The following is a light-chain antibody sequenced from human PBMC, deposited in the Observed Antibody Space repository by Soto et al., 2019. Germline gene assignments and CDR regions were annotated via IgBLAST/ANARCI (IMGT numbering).Light chain of an antibody. CDR3: QQYGTSPWT. CDR1: QSVSSSY. CDR2: AAS. V-gene: IGKV3-20*01. J-gene: IGKJ1*01. Sequence: EIVLTQSPGTLSLSPGERATLSCRASQSVSSSYLAWYQQKPGQAPRLLIYAASSRATGIPDRFSGSGSGPDFTLTISRLEPEDLAMYYCQQYGTSPWTFGQGTKVEIK.